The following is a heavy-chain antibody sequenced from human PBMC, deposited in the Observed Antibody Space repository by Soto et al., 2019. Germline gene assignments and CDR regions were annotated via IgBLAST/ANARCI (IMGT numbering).Heavy chain of an antibody. D-gene: IGHD3-3*01. Sequence: GGSLRLSCAASGFTFSDFYMSWIRQAPGKGLEWVSYISSSGSTIYYADSVKGRFTISRDNAKNSLYLQMNSLRAEDTAVYYCARGFNPQFPWFDPWGQGTLDTVSS. CDR3: ARGFNPQFPWFDP. J-gene: IGHJ5*02. V-gene: IGHV3-11*01. CDR2: ISSSGSTI. CDR1: GFTFSDFY.